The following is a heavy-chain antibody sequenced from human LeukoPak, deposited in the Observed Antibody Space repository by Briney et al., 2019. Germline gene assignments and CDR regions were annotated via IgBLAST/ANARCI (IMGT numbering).Heavy chain of an antibody. Sequence: GGSLRLSCAASGFTFSSYSMNWVRQAPGKGLEWGSCISSSSRYIYYADSVKGRFTISRDNAKNSRNLQMNSLRAEDTAVYYCAREGDSGYVELDSWGQGTLVTASS. CDR3: AREGDSGYVELDS. J-gene: IGHJ4*02. D-gene: IGHD5-12*01. V-gene: IGHV3-21*01. CDR2: ISSSSRYI. CDR1: GFTFSSYS.